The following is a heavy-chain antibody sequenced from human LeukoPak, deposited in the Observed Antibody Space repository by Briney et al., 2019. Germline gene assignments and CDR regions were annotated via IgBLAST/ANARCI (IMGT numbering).Heavy chain of an antibody. Sequence: SETLSLTCAVSGGSISSCGYSWSWIRQPPGKGLEWIGYIYHSGSTYYNPSLKSRVTISVDRSKNQFSLKLSSVTAADTAVYYCAREEIADYGGNPSYAFDIWGQGTMVTVSS. CDR2: IYHSGST. CDR1: GGSISSCGYS. J-gene: IGHJ3*02. V-gene: IGHV4-30-2*01. CDR3: AREEIADYGGNPSYAFDI. D-gene: IGHD4-23*01.